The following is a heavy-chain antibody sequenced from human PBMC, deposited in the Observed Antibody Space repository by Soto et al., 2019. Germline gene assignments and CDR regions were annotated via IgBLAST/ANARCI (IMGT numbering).Heavy chain of an antibody. V-gene: IGHV3-15*01. CDR2: IKSKTDGGTT. CDR1: GFTFSNAW. D-gene: IGHD2-15*01. CDR3: TTGPRYCSGCSCYSGDFDY. Sequence: EVQLVESGGGLVKPGGSLRLSCAASGFTFSNAWMSWVRQAPGKGLEWVGRIKSKTDGGTTDYAAPVKGRFTISRDDSKNTLYLQMNSLKTEDTAVYYCTTGPRYCSGCSCYSGDFDYWGQGTLVTVSS. J-gene: IGHJ4*02.